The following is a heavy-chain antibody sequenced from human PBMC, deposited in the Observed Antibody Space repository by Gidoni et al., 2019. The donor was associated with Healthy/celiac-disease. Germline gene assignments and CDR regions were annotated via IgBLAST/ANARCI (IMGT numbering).Heavy chain of an antibody. CDR1: GYTFPSYD. CDR3: ARGRRNCSSTSCYYWFDP. D-gene: IGHD2-2*01. J-gene: IGHJ5*02. CDR2: MNPNSGNT. Sequence: QVQLVQSGAEVTKPGASVKVSCKASGYTFPSYDINWVRQATGQGLEWMGWMNPNSGNTGYAQKFQGRVTMTRNTSISTAYMELSSLRSEDTAVYYCARGRRNCSSTSCYYWFDPWGQGTLVTVSS. V-gene: IGHV1-8*01.